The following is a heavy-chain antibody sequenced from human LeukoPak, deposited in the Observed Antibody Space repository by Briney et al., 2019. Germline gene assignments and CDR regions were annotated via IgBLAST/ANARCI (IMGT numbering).Heavy chain of an antibody. V-gene: IGHV3-30*18. CDR1: GFTSSRYG. Sequence: GGSLRLSCAASGFTSSRYGMHWVRQAPGKGLEWVAVVSFEGSNKYYADSVKGRFTISRDNSKNTLSLQMNSLRAEDTAVYYCAKDMGYYYGSGSYPPENDYWGQGTLVTVFS. J-gene: IGHJ4*02. CDR2: VSFEGSNK. D-gene: IGHD3-10*01. CDR3: AKDMGYYYGSGSYPPENDY.